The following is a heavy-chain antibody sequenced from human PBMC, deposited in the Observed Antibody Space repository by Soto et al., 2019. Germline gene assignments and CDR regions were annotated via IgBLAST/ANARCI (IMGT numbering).Heavy chain of an antibody. J-gene: IGHJ4*02. CDR3: ARTLTAAATYYFDY. CDR1: GGSINSYY. CDR2: IYYTGST. Sequence: SETLSLTCIVSGGSINSYYWSWIRQPPGKGLEWIGYIYYTGSTNYNPSLKSRVTISVDTSKNQFSLKLSSVTAADTAVYYCARTLTAAATYYFDYWGQGTLVTVSS. D-gene: IGHD6-13*01. V-gene: IGHV4-59*08.